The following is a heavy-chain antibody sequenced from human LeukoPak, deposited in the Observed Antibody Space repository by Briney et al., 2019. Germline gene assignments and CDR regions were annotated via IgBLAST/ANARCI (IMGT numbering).Heavy chain of an antibody. J-gene: IGHJ4*02. V-gene: IGHV3-48*03. D-gene: IGHD5-12*01. Sequence: GGSLRLSCIVSGLSSSIFEMNWVRQAPGKGLEWVSYITNSGSTADYADSVKGRFTISRDNSKNTLYLQMNSLRAEDTAVYYCAKVLVASDYWGQGTLVTVSS. CDR3: AKVLVASDY. CDR2: ITNSGSTA. CDR1: GLSSSIFE.